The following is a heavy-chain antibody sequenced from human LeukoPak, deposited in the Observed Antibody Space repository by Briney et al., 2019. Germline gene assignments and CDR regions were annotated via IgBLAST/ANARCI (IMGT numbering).Heavy chain of an antibody. V-gene: IGHV1-46*01. J-gene: IGHJ5*02. CDR2: INPSGGST. Sequence: ASVKVSCKASGYTFTSYYMHWVRQAPGQGLEWMGIINPSGGSTSYAQKFQGRVTMTRDTSTSTVYMELSSLRSDDTAVYYCARDSSYYYDSSGYYRRWFDPWGQGTLVTVSS. CDR1: GYTFTSYY. D-gene: IGHD3-22*01. CDR3: ARDSSYYYDSSGYYRRWFDP.